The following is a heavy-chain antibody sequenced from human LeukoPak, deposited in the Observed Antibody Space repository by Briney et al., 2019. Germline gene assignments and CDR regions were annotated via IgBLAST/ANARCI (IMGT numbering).Heavy chain of an antibody. Sequence: PGGSLRLSCEASGFTFGSRAMYWVRQAPGKGLEWVAGIFGSGGSPHYADSVKGRFTISRDNPRNTVYLQINSLRDDDTAVYYCGKPTVGYSSGQKPAWPVDFWGQGTLVTVSS. CDR2: IFGSGGSP. CDR1: GFTFGSRA. D-gene: IGHD5-18*01. CDR3: GKPTVGYSSGQKPAWPVDF. V-gene: IGHV3-23*01. J-gene: IGHJ4*02.